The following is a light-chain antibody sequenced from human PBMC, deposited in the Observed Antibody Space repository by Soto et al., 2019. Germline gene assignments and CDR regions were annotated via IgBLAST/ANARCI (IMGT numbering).Light chain of an antibody. J-gene: IGKJ5*01. CDR1: QSVSSY. Sequence: EIVLTQSPATLSLSPGERATLSCRASQSVSSYLAWYQQKPGQAPRLLIYDASNRATGIPARFSGSGSGTDSPLTISSLEPEYFAVYYCQQRSNGPPGITSGQGTRLEIK. CDR2: DAS. CDR3: QQRSNGPPGIT. V-gene: IGKV3-11*01.